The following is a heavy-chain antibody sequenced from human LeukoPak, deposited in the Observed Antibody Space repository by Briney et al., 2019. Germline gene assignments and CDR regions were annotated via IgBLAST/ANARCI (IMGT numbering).Heavy chain of an antibody. J-gene: IGHJ4*02. D-gene: IGHD4-17*01. CDR3: ARDSTYGAFDY. CDR1: GGSISSYY. Sequence: SETLSLTCTVSGGSISSYYWSWIRQPPGKGLEWIGYIYYSGSTNYNPSLKSRVTISVDTSKNQFSLKLSSVTAADTAVYYCARDSTYGAFDYWGQGTLVTVSS. V-gene: IGHV4-59*12. CDR2: IYYSGST.